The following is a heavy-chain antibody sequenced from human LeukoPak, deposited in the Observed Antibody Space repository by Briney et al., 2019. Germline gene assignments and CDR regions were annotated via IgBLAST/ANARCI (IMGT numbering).Heavy chain of an antibody. J-gene: IGHJ6*04. D-gene: IGHD3-10*02. V-gene: IGHV3-74*01. CDR3: AELGITMIGGV. Sequence: GGSLRLSCEVSGFTFSGYWMHWVRQVPGKGLVWVSRVDNNGGGVVYADSVKGRFTVSRDNAKNSLYLQMNSLRAEDTAVYYCAELGITMIGGVWGKGTTVTISS. CDR2: VDNNGGGV. CDR1: GFTFSGYW.